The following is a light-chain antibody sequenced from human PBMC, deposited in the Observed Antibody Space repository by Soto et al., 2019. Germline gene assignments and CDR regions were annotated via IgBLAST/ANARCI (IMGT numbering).Light chain of an antibody. CDR2: EVR. V-gene: IGLV2-14*01. CDR1: SSDVGSFSY. Sequence: QSALTQPASVSGSPGQSITISCTGTSSDVGSFSYVSWYQQHPGKAPKLLTYEVRKRPSGVSNRFSGSKSGNTASLTISGLQAEDEADYYCSSYTTSSSYVFGTGTQLTVL. J-gene: IGLJ1*01. CDR3: SSYTTSSSYV.